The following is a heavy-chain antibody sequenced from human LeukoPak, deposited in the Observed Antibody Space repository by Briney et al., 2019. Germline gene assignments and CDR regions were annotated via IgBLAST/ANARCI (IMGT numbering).Heavy chain of an antibody. CDR2: IYYTGST. V-gene: IGHV4-59*12. J-gene: IGHJ4*02. CDR1: GGSISRDY. D-gene: IGHD3-9*01. CDR3: ARGDLRYYDILTGYYFDY. Sequence: SETLSLTCTVSGGSISRDYWSWIRQPPGKGLEWIGYIYYTGSTNYNPSLKSRVTISVDTSKNQFSLKLSSVTAADTAVYYCARGDLRYYDILTGYYFDYWGQGTLVTVSS.